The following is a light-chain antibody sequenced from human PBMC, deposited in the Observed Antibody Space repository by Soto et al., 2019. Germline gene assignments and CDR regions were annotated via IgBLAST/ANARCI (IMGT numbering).Light chain of an antibody. CDR2: DAS. CDR3: QQYAGSLYT. V-gene: IGKV3-20*01. J-gene: IGKJ2*01. CDR1: QSIYTK. Sequence: EIVLTQSPGTLSLSPGEVATLSCRASQSIYTKLAWYQKKSGQAPRLLIYDASTRAYGIPDRFSGSGSGTYFSLTISRLEPEHFAVYYCQQYAGSLYTFAQGTKVDTK.